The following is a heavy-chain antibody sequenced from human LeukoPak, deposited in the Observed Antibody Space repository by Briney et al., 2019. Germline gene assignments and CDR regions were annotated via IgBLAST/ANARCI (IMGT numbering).Heavy chain of an antibody. CDR2: IIPIFGTA. CDR3: ARGVGLTYYYGSGSLGAFDI. J-gene: IGHJ3*02. V-gene: IGHV1-69*01. D-gene: IGHD3-10*01. Sequence: AASVKVSCKASGGTFSSYAISWVRQAPGQGLEWMGGIIPIFGTANYAQKFQGRVTITADESTSTAYMELSSLRSEDTAVYYCARGVGLTYYYGSGSLGAFDIWGQGTMVTVSS. CDR1: GGTFSSYA.